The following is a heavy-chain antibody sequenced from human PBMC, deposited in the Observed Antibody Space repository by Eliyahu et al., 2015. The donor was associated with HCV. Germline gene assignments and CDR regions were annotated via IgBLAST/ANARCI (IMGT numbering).Heavy chain of an antibody. J-gene: IGHJ4*02. CDR3: ARWYTGRPYFDY. V-gene: IGHV1-2*02. Sequence: QVQLVQSGAEVKKPGASVXVSCKASGSXFTGYYMHWVRQAPGQGLEWMGWINPNSGGTNYAQKFQGRVTMTRDTSISTAYMELSRLRSDDTAVYYCARWYTGRPYFDYWGQGTLVTVSS. CDR2: INPNSGGT. CDR1: GSXFTGYY. D-gene: IGHD1-1*01.